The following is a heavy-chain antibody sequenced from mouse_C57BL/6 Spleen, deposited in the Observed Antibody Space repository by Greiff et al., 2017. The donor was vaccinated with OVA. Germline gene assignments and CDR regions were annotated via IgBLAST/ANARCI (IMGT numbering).Heavy chain of an antibody. CDR3: ARGGHYYGSSYVEYYFDC. V-gene: IGHV1-26*01. CDR2: INPNNGGT. CDR1: GYTFTDYY. J-gene: IGHJ2*01. Sequence: EVQLQQSGPELVKPGASVKISCKASGYTFTDYYMNWVKQSHGKSLEWIGDINPNNGGTSYNQKFKGKATLTVDKSSSTAYMELRSLTSEDSAVYYCARGGHYYGSSYVEYYFDCWGQGTTLTVSS. D-gene: IGHD1-1*01.